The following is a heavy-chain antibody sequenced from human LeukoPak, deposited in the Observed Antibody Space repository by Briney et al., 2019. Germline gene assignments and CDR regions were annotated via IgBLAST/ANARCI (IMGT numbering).Heavy chain of an antibody. CDR1: GYSFTSYW. Sequence: GESLKISCKGSGYSFTSYWIGWVRQMPGKGLEWMGIIYPGDSDTRYSPSFQGQVTISADKSISTAHLQWSSLKASDTAMYYCARGAGIVGATRNFDYWGQGTLVTVSS. CDR3: ARGAGIVGATRNFDY. D-gene: IGHD1-26*01. CDR2: IYPGDSDT. V-gene: IGHV5-51*01. J-gene: IGHJ4*02.